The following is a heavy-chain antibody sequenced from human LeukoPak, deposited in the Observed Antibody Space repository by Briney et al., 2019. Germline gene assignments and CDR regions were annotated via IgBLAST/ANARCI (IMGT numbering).Heavy chain of an antibody. V-gene: IGHV4-59*08. J-gene: IGHJ5*02. Sequence: SETLSLTCTVSGGSISNYYWSWIRQPPGKGLEWIGYISYSGSTNYNPSLKSRVTISVDTSKNQFSLKLSSVTAADTAVYYCARSYDSSGYYNWFDPWGQGTLVTVSS. CDR1: GGSISNYY. CDR3: ARSYDSSGYYNWFDP. D-gene: IGHD3-22*01. CDR2: ISYSGST.